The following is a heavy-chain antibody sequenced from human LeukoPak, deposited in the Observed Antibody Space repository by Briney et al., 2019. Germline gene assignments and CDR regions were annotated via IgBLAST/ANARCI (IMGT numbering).Heavy chain of an antibody. D-gene: IGHD4-17*01. J-gene: IGHJ6*03. Sequence: SVKVSCKASGGTFSNYAISWVRQAPGQGLEWMGGLIPLYGATNYTQRFQGRITITTDESTTTAYMELSSLRSEDTAVYFCAVGDPFNYYMDLWGKGTTVTVFS. V-gene: IGHV1-69*05. CDR3: AVGDPFNYYMDL. CDR1: GGTFSNYA. CDR2: LIPLYGAT.